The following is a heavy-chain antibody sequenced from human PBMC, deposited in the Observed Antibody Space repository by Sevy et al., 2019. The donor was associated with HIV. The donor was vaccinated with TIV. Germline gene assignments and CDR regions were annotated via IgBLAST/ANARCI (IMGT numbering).Heavy chain of an antibody. Sequence: GGSLRLSCAASGFTFSDHYVDWVRQAPGKGLEWVGRIRIRPNRHTTEYAASVEGRFTISRDDSKNSLYLQMNSLKTEDSAVYYCVRGPNCGVGGCQQISPYCLDVWGKGATVTVSS. D-gene: IGHD2-21*01. V-gene: IGHV3-72*01. CDR3: VRGPNCGVGGCQQISPYCLDV. J-gene: IGHJ6*03. CDR2: IRIRPNRHTT. CDR1: GFTFSDHY.